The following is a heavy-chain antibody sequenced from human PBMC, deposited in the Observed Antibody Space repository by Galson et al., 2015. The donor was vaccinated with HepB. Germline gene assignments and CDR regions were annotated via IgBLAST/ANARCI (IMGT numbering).Heavy chain of an antibody. D-gene: IGHD1-1*01. Sequence: CAISGDSVSSNSVAWYWIRQSPSRGLEWLGRTYYKSKYYNDYALSVKSRITINPDTSKNQFSLQLNSVTPEDTAVYYCAREERPEGERRGWFDPWGQGTLVTVSS. CDR3: AREERPEGERRGWFDP. CDR2: TYYKSKYYN. CDR1: GDSVSSNSVA. J-gene: IGHJ5*02. V-gene: IGHV6-1*01.